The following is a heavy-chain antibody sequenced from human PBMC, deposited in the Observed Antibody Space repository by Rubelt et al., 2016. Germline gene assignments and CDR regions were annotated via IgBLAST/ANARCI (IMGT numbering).Heavy chain of an antibody. CDR1: GGSISSSSYY. CDR3: ARLPVAGTGGFDY. V-gene: IGHV4-39*01. J-gene: IGHJ4*02. Sequence: QLQLQESGPGLVKPSETLSLTCTVSGGSISSSSYYWGWIRQPPGKGLEWIGSIYYSGSTYYNPSLKSRVSISVDTSKNQFSLKLRSVTAADTAVYYCARLPVAGTGGFDYWGQGTLVTVSS. D-gene: IGHD6-19*01. CDR2: IYYSGST.